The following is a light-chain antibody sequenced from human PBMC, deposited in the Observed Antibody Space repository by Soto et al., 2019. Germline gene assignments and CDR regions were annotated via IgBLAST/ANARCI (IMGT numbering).Light chain of an antibody. Sequence: QSVLTQPASVSGSPGQAITISCTGTSSDIGTYNLVSWYQQHPGKVPKLMIYEGSKRPSGVYNRFSGSKSGNTAALTISGLQAEEEADYYCCSYAGSGMVVLGGGTKLTVL. V-gene: IGLV2-23*01. J-gene: IGLJ2*01. CDR2: EGS. CDR3: CSYAGSGMVV. CDR1: SSDIGTYNL.